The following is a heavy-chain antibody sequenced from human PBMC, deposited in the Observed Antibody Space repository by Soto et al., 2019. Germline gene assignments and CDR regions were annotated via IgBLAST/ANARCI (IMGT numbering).Heavy chain of an antibody. Sequence: QVQLVQSGAEVKKPGTSVILSCKASGYSFTKFAVQWVRQALGQRLEWMGWINAGNGNTKYSQKFQGRLTITRDASANIAYKDLRSLTSEDTAVYYCARGIWVATTASYYFDSWGQGTQVTVSP. CDR2: INAGNGNT. CDR1: GYSFTKFA. CDR3: ARGIWVATTASYYFDS. D-gene: IGHD5-12*01. V-gene: IGHV1-3*01. J-gene: IGHJ4*02.